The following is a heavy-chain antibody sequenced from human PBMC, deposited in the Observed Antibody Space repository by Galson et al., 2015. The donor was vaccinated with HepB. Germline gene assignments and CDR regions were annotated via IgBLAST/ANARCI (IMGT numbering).Heavy chain of an antibody. CDR1: GFTFSSYA. J-gene: IGHJ4*02. V-gene: IGHV3-23*01. Sequence: SLRLSCAASGFTFSSYAMSWVRQAPGKGLEWVSAISGSGGSTYYADSVKGRFTISRDNSKNTLYLQMDSLRAEDTAVYYCAKEVQLVSGFDYWGQGTLVTVSS. D-gene: IGHD6-6*01. CDR2: ISGSGGST. CDR3: AKEVQLVSGFDY.